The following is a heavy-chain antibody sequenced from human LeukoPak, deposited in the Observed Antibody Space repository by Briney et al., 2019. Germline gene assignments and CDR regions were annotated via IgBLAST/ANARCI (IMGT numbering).Heavy chain of an antibody. J-gene: IGHJ6*02. Sequence: GGSLRLSCTASGFTFGDYAMSWGRQAPGKGQEWGGFIRSKAYGGTTEYSASVKGRFTISRDDSKRIAYLQMNSLKTEDKAVDYCTRGDYGDYYYYYGMDVWGQGTTVTVSS. CDR3: TRGDYGDYYYYYGMDV. CDR1: GFTFGDYA. V-gene: IGHV3-49*04. CDR2: IRSKAYGGTT. D-gene: IGHD4-17*01.